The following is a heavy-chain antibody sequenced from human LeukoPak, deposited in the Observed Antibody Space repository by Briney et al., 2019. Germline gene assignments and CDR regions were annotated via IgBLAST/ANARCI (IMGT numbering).Heavy chain of an antibody. CDR3: ARHSSDSSGYNDAFDI. CDR1: GGSFSGYY. CDR2: IYYSGST. V-gene: IGHV4-59*08. Sequence: SETLSLTCAVYGGSFSGYYWSWIRQPPGKGLEWIGYIYYSGSTNYNPSLKSRVTISVDTSKNQFSLKLSSVTAADTAVYYCARHSSDSSGYNDAFDIWGQGTMVTVSS. D-gene: IGHD3-22*01. J-gene: IGHJ3*02.